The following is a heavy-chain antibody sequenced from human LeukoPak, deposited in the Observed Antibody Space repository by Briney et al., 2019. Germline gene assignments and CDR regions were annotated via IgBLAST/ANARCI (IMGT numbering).Heavy chain of an antibody. V-gene: IGHV1-3*01. CDR1: GYTFTSYA. CDR3: ARDIVGATTLFDY. Sequence: ALVKVSCKASGYTFTSYAMHWVRQAPGQRLEWMGWINAGNGNTKYSQKFQDRVTIIRDTSASTAYMELSSLRSEDTAVYYCARDIVGATTLFDYWGQGTLVTASS. J-gene: IGHJ4*02. CDR2: INAGNGNT. D-gene: IGHD1-26*01.